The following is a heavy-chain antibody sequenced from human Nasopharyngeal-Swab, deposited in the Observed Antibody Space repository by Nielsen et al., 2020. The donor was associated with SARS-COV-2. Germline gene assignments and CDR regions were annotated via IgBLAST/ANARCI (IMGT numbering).Heavy chain of an antibody. D-gene: IGHD4/OR15-4a*01. CDR2: IGDKAHNYAT. Sequence: GESLKISCAASGFVFSGSAIHWVRQASGKGLEWVGRIGDKAHNYATTYVASVKGRFTISRDDSKNTAFLQMDSLNTEDTALYYCTTDYYFDYWGQGTLVTVSS. CDR1: GFVFSGSA. V-gene: IGHV3-73*01. CDR3: TTDYYFDY. J-gene: IGHJ4*02.